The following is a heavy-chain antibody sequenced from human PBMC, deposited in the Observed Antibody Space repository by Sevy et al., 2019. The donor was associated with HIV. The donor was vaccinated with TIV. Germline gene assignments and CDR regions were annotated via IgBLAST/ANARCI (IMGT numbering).Heavy chain of an antibody. V-gene: IGHV3-9*01. CDR3: AKGDDYVWGSYRNFDY. J-gene: IGHJ4*02. CDR1: GFTFDDYA. Sequence: GGSLRLSCAASGFTFDDYAMHWVRQAPGKGLEWVSGISWNSGSIGYADSVKGRFTISRDNAKNSLYLQMNSLRAEDTALYYCAKGDDYVWGSYRNFDYWGQGTLVTVSS. D-gene: IGHD3-16*02. CDR2: ISWNSGSI.